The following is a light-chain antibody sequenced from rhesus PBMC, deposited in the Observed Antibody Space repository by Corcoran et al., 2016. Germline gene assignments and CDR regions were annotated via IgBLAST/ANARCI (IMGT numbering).Light chain of an antibody. CDR1: QDISRY. Sequence: GDTVTITCRASQDISRYLNWYQQKQGKAPKLLIYTASRLESGVPSRFSGSGSGTEFTLTICSLQPDNFASYYCLQHKSYPRTFGQGTKVEIK. V-gene: IGKV1-28*02. CDR3: LQHKSYPRT. CDR2: TAS. J-gene: IGKJ1*01.